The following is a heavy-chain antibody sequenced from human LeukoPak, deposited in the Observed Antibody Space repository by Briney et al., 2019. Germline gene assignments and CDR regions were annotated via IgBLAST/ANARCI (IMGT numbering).Heavy chain of an antibody. Sequence: GGSLRLSCVVSGITFSSYEMNWVRQAPGKGLEWVSYISTSGSTIYYADSVKGRFTISRDNAKNSLYLQMNGLRAEDTAIYYCARDLGDYVGYDAFDIWGQGTRVTVSS. J-gene: IGHJ3*02. CDR2: ISTSGSTI. D-gene: IGHD4-17*01. CDR3: ARDLGDYVGYDAFDI. V-gene: IGHV3-48*03. CDR1: GITFSSYE.